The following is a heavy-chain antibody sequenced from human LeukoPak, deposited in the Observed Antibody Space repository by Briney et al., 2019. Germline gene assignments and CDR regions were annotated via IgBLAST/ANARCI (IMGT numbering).Heavy chain of an antibody. CDR1: GGSISSYY. D-gene: IGHD2-15*01. J-gene: IGHJ6*03. Sequence: SETLSLTCTVSGGSISSYYWSWIRQPPGKGLEWIGYIYYSGSTNYNPSLKSRVTISVGTSKNQFSLKLSSVTAADTAVYYCARGPYCSGGSCYSDYYYYYYMDVWGKGTTVTVSS. V-gene: IGHV4-59*01. CDR2: IYYSGST. CDR3: ARGPYCSGGSCYSDYYYYYYMDV.